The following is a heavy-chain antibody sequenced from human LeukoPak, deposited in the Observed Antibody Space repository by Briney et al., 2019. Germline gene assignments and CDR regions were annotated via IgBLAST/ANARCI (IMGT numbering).Heavy chain of an antibody. J-gene: IGHJ4*02. Sequence: GGSLRLSCAASGFTFDDYGMSWVRQAPGKGLEWVSGINWNGGSTGYADSVKGRFTISRDNAKNSLYLQMNSLRAEDTAVYYCARSSSAHYYDSSGYLPSHFDYWGQGTLVTVSS. D-gene: IGHD3-22*01. CDR2: INWNGGST. V-gene: IGHV3-20*04. CDR3: ARSSSAHYYDSSGYLPSHFDY. CDR1: GFTFDDYG.